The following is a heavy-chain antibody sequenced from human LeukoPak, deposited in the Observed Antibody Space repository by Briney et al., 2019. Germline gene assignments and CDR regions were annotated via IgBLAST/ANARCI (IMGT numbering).Heavy chain of an antibody. CDR1: GFTFSSYS. CDR2: IKQDGSEK. CDR3: ARVVVVINWFDP. D-gene: IGHD3-22*01. V-gene: IGHV3-7*01. Sequence: GGSLRLSCVVSGFTFSSYSVNWVRQAPGKGLEWVANIKQDGSEKYYVDSVKGRFTISRDNAKNSLYLQMNSLRAEDTAVYYCARVVVVINWFDPWGQGTLVTVSS. J-gene: IGHJ5*02.